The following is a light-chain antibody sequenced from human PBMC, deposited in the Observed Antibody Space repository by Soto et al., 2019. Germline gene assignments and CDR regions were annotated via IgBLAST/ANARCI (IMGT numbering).Light chain of an antibody. CDR3: QQSYSTPWT. CDR2: AAS. CDR1: QSISSY. J-gene: IGKJ1*01. Sequence: DMHMTHSPAFCFASVGDRATLTCRASQSISSYLNWYQQKPGQAPKLLIYAASSLQSGVPLRFSGSGSGTDFTLTISSLQPEDFATYYCQQSYSTPWTFGQGTKVDIK. V-gene: IGKV1-39*01.